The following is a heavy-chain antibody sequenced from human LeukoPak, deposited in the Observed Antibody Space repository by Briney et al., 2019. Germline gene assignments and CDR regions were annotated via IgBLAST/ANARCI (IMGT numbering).Heavy chain of an antibody. CDR3: ARVAGTPYFDY. CDR1: GFTFSSYS. Sequence: GGSLRLSCAASGFTFSSYSMNWVRQAPGQGLEWVSSISSSSSYIYYADSVKGRFTISRDNAKNSLYLQMNSLRAEDTAVYYCARVAGTPYFDYWGQGTLVTVSS. CDR2: ISSSSSYI. V-gene: IGHV3-21*01. D-gene: IGHD6-19*01. J-gene: IGHJ4*02.